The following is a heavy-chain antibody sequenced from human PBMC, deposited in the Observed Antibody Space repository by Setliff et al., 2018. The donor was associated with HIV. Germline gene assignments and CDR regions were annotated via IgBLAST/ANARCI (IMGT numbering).Heavy chain of an antibody. CDR1: GGSIRSRDYS. J-gene: IGHJ5*01. CDR3: ARRAYYDFWSGFYLSIANRFDS. Sequence: SETLSLTCTVSGGSIRSRDYSWGWIRQPPGKGLEWIVSLPHSGATFYNPSLRSRVTTSEDTSQNQFSLRLSSVTAADTAVYYCARRAYYDFWSGFYLSIANRFDSWGQGILVTVSS. D-gene: IGHD3-3*01. V-gene: IGHV4-39*01. CDR2: LPHSGAT.